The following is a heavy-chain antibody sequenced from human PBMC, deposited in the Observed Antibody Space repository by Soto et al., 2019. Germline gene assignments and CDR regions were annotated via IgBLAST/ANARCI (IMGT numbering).Heavy chain of an antibody. Sequence: SETLSLTCTVSGGSISSYYWSWIRQPPGKGLEWIGYIYYSGSTNYNPSLKSRVTISVDTSKNQFSLKLSSVTAADTAVYYCARVSAAWFGLDYWGQGTLVTVSS. V-gene: IGHV4-59*01. D-gene: IGHD3-10*01. CDR2: IYYSGST. CDR1: GGSISSYY. J-gene: IGHJ4*02. CDR3: ARVSAAWFGLDY.